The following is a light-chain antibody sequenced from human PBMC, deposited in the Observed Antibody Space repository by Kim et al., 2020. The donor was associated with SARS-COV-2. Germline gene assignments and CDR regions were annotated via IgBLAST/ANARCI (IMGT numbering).Light chain of an antibody. Sequence: EIVLTQSPGTLSLSPGERATLSCRASQSVSSSYLAWYQQKPGQAPRLLIYGASSRATGIPDRFSGSGSGTDFTLTISRLEPEDFAVYYCHQYGSSPSTFGQGTKLEI. V-gene: IGKV3-20*01. J-gene: IGKJ2*02. CDR2: GAS. CDR3: HQYGSSPST. CDR1: QSVSSSY.